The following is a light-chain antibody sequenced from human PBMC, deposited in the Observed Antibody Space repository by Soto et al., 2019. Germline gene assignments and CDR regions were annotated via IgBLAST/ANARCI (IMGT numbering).Light chain of an antibody. J-gene: IGKJ1*01. CDR3: QQYMSSVT. Sequence: EVVLTQSPGSLSLSPGQRATLSCRASQSVDSTFFAWYQKKPGQAHRLLIYGASKRATGIPDRFSGSGSGTDFTLIISRLEPEDVAVYYCQQYMSSVTFGQGTKVEIK. CDR2: GAS. CDR1: QSVDSTF. V-gene: IGKV3-20*01.